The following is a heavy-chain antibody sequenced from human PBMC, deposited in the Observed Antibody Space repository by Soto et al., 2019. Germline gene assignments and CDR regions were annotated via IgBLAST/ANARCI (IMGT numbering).Heavy chain of an antibody. J-gene: IGHJ4*02. CDR3: ASGFYDRIGFYFDS. CDR2: ISSSTSSI. CDR1: ELTFSSYG. D-gene: IGHD3-22*01. Sequence: ELHLVESGGGLVKPGGSLRLSCAASELTFSSYGMNWVRQAPGKGLEWVSAISSSTSSIHYADSVMGRFTISREKAKNSLDLQMNSLRAEDTAMYCCASGFYDRIGFYFDSWGQGTLVTVSS. V-gene: IGHV3-21*01.